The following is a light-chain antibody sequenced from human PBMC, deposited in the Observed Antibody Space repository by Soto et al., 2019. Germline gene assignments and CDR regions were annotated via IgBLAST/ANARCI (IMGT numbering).Light chain of an antibody. CDR1: RSLSDNH. Sequence: EIVLTQSPGTLSLSPGETAALSCRASRSLSDNHLAWYQQRPGQAPRLVLLRIFTRAIGVPARFSGSGSETEFTLTISGLQSEDSGVYYCLQHYSWPWTFGQGTKVDIK. CDR3: LQHYSWPWT. V-gene: IGKV3-15*01. J-gene: IGKJ1*01. CDR2: RIF.